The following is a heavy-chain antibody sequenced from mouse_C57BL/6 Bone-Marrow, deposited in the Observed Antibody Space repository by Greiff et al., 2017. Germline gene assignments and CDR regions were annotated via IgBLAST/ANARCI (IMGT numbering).Heavy chain of an antibody. CDR1: GYTFTGYW. J-gene: IGHJ3*01. D-gene: IGHD1-1*01. CDR3: AIGEKFYYFSLGFAY. Sequence: VQLQQSGAELMKPGASVKLSCKATGYTFTGYWIEWVKQRPGHGLEWIGEILPGSGSTNYNEKFKGKATFTADTSSNTAYMQLSSLTTEESAIYYCAIGEKFYYFSLGFAYWGQGTLVTVSA. V-gene: IGHV1-9*01. CDR2: ILPGSGST.